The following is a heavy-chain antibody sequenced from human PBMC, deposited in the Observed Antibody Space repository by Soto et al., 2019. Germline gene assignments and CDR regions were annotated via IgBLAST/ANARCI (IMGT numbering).Heavy chain of an antibody. Sequence: ASVKVSCKASGYTFSSYYMNWVRQAPGQGLDWLGIINPSGGYTTYAQRFLGRVTMTSDTSRNTVNLQMNSLRAEDTAVYYCARGPPGNSYGDYWGQGTLVTVPQ. D-gene: IGHD5-18*01. CDR1: GYTFSSYY. CDR3: ARGPPGNSYGDY. J-gene: IGHJ4*02. V-gene: IGHV1-46*01. CDR2: INPSGGYT.